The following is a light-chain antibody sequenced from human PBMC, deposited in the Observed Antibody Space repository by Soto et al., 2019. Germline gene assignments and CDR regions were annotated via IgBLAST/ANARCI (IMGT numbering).Light chain of an antibody. J-gene: IGKJ4*01. V-gene: IGKV1-5*03. CDR3: QHYNNWPPQFT. CDR1: QTISSW. Sequence: DIQMTQSPSTLSGSLGDRVTITCRASQTISSWLAWYQHEPGKAPKLLIYKASTLKSGVPSRFSGSGSGTVFTLTISSLQSEDFAVYFCQHYNNWPPQFTFGGGTKVDI. CDR2: KAS.